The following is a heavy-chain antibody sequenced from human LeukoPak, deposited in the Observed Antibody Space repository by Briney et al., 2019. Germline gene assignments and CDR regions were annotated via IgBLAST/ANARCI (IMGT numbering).Heavy chain of an antibody. D-gene: IGHD6-19*01. V-gene: IGHV3-53*01. Sequence: TGGSLRLSCAASGFTFSSYAMSWVRQAPGKGLEWVSVIYSGGSTYYADSVKGRFTISRDNSKNTLYLQMNSLRAEDTAVYSCARKTGYSTGWYNYWGQGTLVTVSS. J-gene: IGHJ4*02. CDR2: IYSGGST. CDR1: GFTFSSYA. CDR3: ARKTGYSTGWYNY.